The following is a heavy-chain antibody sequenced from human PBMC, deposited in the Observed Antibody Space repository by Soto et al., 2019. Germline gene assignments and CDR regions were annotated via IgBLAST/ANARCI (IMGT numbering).Heavy chain of an antibody. V-gene: IGHV3-21*01. J-gene: IGHJ6*02. D-gene: IGHD6-25*01. CDR1: GFTFSSYS. CDR2: ISSSSSYI. CDR3: ARMGSQRYYYYGMGV. Sequence: EVQLVESGGGLVKPGGSLRLSCAASGFTFSSYSMNWVRQAPGKGLEWVSSISSSSSYIYYADSVKGRFTISRDNAKNSLYQQMNSLRAEDTAVYYCARMGSQRYYYYGMGVWGQGTTVTVSS.